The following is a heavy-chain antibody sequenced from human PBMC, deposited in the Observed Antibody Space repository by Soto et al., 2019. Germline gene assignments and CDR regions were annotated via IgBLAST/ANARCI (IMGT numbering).Heavy chain of an antibody. V-gene: IGHV1-69*02. Sequence: QVQLVQSGAEVKKPGSSMKVSCKASGGTFSSYTISWVRQAPGQGLEWMGRIIPILGIANYAQKFQGRVTITADKSTSTAYMELSSLRSEDTAVYYCATMPTVTTVSDYWGQGTLVTVSS. J-gene: IGHJ4*02. D-gene: IGHD4-17*01. CDR2: IIPILGIA. CDR1: GGTFSSYT. CDR3: ATMPTVTTVSDY.